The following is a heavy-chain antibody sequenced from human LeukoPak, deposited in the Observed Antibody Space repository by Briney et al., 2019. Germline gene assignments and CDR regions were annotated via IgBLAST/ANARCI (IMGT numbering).Heavy chain of an antibody. D-gene: IGHD3-3*01. CDR1: GGSFTGYY. V-gene: IGHV4-34*01. CDR2: LNHSGST. CDR3: AIKGITIFAVPSGQAFDI. Sequence: SETLSLTCAVYGGSFTGYYWSWIRQPPGKGLEWIGELNHSGSTNYNPSLKSRVTISVDTSKNHFSLKLRSVTAADTAVYYCAIKGITIFAVPSGQAFDIWGQGTMVTVSS. J-gene: IGHJ3*02.